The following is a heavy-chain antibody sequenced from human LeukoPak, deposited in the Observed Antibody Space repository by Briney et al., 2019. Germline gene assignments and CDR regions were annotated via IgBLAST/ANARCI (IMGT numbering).Heavy chain of an antibody. CDR2: IMPLFGTA. J-gene: IGHJ5*02. V-gene: IGHV1-69*05. CDR1: GGTFNNSA. D-gene: IGHD4-17*01. Sequence: SVKVSCKTSGGTFNNSAISWVRQAPEQGLEWLGGIMPLFGTAGYAQKFQGRVTITKDESTRTVYLELTSLTSDDTAVYYCARDVHGDYGSGWFDPWGQGTLVSVSS. CDR3: ARDVHGDYGSGWFDP.